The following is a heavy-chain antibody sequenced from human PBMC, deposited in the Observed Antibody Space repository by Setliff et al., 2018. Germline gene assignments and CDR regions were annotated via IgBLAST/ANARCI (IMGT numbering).Heavy chain of an antibody. CDR2: ISSSGSTI. D-gene: IGHD3-3*01. CDR1: GFTFSSYE. CDR3: ARDGPWIGEEWLLHYYYYYGMDV. J-gene: IGHJ6*02. Sequence: QPGGSLRLSCAASGFTFSSYEMNWVRQAPGKGLEWVSYISSSGSTIYYADSVKGRFTISRDNAKNSLYLQMNSLRAEDTAVYYCARDGPWIGEEWLLHYYYYYGMDVWGQGTTVTVSS. V-gene: IGHV3-48*03.